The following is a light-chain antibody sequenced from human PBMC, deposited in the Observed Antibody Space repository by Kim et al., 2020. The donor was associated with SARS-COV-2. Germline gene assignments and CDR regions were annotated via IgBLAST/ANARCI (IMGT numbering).Light chain of an antibody. CDR2: DAS. CDR3: QKRSNWPSIFT. CDR1: QSVSSY. Sequence: EIVLTQSPATLSLSPGERATLSCRASQSVSSYLAWYQQKPGQAPRLLIYDASNRATGIPARFSGSGSGTDFTLTISSLEPEDFAVYYCQKRSNWPSIFTFGPGTKVDIK. V-gene: IGKV3-11*01. J-gene: IGKJ3*01.